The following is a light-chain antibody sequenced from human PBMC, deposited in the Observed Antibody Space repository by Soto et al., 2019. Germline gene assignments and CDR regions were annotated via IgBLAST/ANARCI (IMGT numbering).Light chain of an antibody. CDR2: EDT. V-gene: IGLV2-23*01. CDR3: CSYAGSGTFV. J-gene: IGLJ1*01. Sequence: QSVLTQSASVSGSPGQSITISCTGTSSDVGSYDLVSWYQQPPGKAPKLMIYEDTKRPSGISTRFSGSKSGNAASLTISGLQAEDEADYYCCSYAGSGTFVFGTGTKLTVL. CDR1: SSDVGSYDL.